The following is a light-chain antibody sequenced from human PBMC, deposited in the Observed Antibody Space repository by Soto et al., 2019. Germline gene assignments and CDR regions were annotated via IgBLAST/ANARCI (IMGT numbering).Light chain of an antibody. CDR1: QSVSSSY. V-gene: IGKV3D-20*02. CDR3: QQRSNLIT. Sequence: EIVLKQSPGALSLSPGERATLSCRASQSVSSSYLAWYQQKPGQAPRLLIYDASNRATGIPARFSGSGSGTDFTLTISSLEPEDFAVYYCQQRSNLITFGQGTRLEI. J-gene: IGKJ5*01. CDR2: DAS.